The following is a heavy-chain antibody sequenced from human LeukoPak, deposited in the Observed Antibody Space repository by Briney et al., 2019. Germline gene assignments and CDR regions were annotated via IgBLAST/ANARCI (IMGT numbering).Heavy chain of an antibody. Sequence: SGKVSCKASGGTFISYAISCVRQAPGQGLEWMGGIIPIFGTANYAQKFQGRVTITTDESTSTAYMELSSLRSEDTAVYYCARGGVPFDAFDIWGQGTMVTVSS. V-gene: IGHV1-69*05. D-gene: IGHD5-12*01. CDR2: IIPIFGTA. CDR3: ARGGVPFDAFDI. J-gene: IGHJ3*02. CDR1: GGTFISYA.